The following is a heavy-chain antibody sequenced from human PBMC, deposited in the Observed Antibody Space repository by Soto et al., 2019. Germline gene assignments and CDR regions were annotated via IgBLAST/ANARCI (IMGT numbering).Heavy chain of an antibody. Sequence: EVQMLESGGGLVQPGGSLSLSCAASGFTFSSYALTWGRQAPGKGLEWVSDITGNGDYASFIDSVKGRFTITRGDAKNTLFLHMRSLRADDTGIFYCGKAPNGDYFGAFDFWGQGTMVTVSS. CDR3: GKAPNGDYFGAFDF. J-gene: IGHJ3*01. CDR2: ITGNGDYA. CDR1: GFTFSSYA. D-gene: IGHD4-17*01. V-gene: IGHV3-23*01.